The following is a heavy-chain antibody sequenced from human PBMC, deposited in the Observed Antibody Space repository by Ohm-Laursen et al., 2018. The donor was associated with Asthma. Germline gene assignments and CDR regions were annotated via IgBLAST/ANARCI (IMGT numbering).Heavy chain of an antibody. Sequence: GSLRLSCSASGYTFSRYSIHWVRQIPGKGLEWVASISTASSFIYYADSVRGRFTTSRDNARNSVYLQMNSLRAEDTAVYYCARAGVTFWRNVNWFDPWGQGTLVTVSS. D-gene: IGHD3-3*01. CDR3: ARAGVTFWRNVNWFDP. V-gene: IGHV3-21*01. J-gene: IGHJ5*02. CDR1: GYTFSRYS. CDR2: ISTASSFI.